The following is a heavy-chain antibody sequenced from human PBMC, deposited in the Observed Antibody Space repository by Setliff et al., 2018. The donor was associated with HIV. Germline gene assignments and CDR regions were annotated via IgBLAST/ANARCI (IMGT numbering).Heavy chain of an antibody. D-gene: IGHD3-16*01. CDR1: GYRFTGNY. J-gene: IGHJ4*02. Sequence: ASVKVSCKAVGYRFTGNYIHWVRQAPGQGLEWMGWINPNNGGTNYAQRFQGRVTMTRDTAISTAYMELNSLRSEDTAVYYCARSSYYDVNSPFDYWGQGTRVTVSS. CDR3: ARSSYYDVNSPFDY. V-gene: IGHV1-2*02. CDR2: INPNNGGT.